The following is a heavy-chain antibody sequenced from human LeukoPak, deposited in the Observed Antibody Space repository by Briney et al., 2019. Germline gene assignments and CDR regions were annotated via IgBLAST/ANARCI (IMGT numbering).Heavy chain of an antibody. Sequence: PGGSLRLSCAASGFDFSSNWMHWVRHAPGQGLVWVSRIKGDGISTNYADSVKGRFTISRDNSKNTLYLQMNSLRAEDTAVYYCARDPYDFWSGYFQYWGQGTLVTVSS. CDR1: GFDFSSNW. CDR2: IKGDGIST. CDR3: ARDPYDFWSGYFQY. V-gene: IGHV3-74*01. J-gene: IGHJ4*02. D-gene: IGHD3-3*01.